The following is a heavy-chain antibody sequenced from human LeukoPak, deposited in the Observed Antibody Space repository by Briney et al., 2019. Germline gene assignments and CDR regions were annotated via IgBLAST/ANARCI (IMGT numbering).Heavy chain of an antibody. CDR3: ARDWPPYYDFWSGYTPPNWFDP. J-gene: IGHJ5*02. CDR1: GYTFTSYD. CDR2: MNPSSGNT. V-gene: IGHV1-8*01. Sequence: ASVEVSCKASGYTFTSYDINWVRQATGQGLEWMGWMNPSSGNTGYAQKFQGRVTMTRNTSISTAYMELSSLRSEDTAVYYCARDWPPYYDFWSGYTPPNWFDPWGQGTLVTVSS. D-gene: IGHD3-3*01.